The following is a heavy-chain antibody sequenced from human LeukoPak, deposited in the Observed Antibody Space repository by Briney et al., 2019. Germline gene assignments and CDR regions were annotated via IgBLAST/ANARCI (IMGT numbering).Heavy chain of an antibody. V-gene: IGHV4-39*07. Sequence: SETLSLTCTVSGGSISSSSYYWGWIRQPPGKGLEWIGSIYHSGSIYYNPSLKSRVTISVDTSKNQFSLKLSSVTAADTAVYYCARVEARRFDAFDIWGQGTMVTVSS. CDR3: ARVEARRFDAFDI. CDR2: IYHSGSI. D-gene: IGHD6-6*01. J-gene: IGHJ3*02. CDR1: GGSISSSSYY.